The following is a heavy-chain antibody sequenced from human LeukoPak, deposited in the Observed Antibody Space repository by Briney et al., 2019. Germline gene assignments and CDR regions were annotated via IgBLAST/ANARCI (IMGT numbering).Heavy chain of an antibody. CDR2: IKSKTDGGTT. J-gene: IGHJ5*02. CDR3: TTAGIGAIAAAGPDNWFDP. CDR1: GFTFSNAW. D-gene: IGHD6-13*01. V-gene: IGHV3-15*01. Sequence: GGSLRLSCAASGFTFSNAWMSWVRQAPGKGLEWVGRIKSKTDGGTTDYAAPVKGRFTISRDDSKNTLYLQMNSLKTEDTAVYYCTTAGIGAIAAAGPDNWFDPWGQGTLVTVSS.